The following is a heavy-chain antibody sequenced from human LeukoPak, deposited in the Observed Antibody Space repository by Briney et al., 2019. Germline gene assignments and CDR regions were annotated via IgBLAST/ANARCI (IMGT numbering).Heavy chain of an antibody. Sequence: GASVTVSCTASGYTFTTYGISWVRQAPGQGLEWMGWISAYNGNTNYAQKLQGRVTMTTDTSTSTAYMELRSLRSDDTAVYYRARVFHDSSGYYPYYFDYWGQGTLVTVSS. V-gene: IGHV1-18*01. J-gene: IGHJ4*02. D-gene: IGHD3-22*01. CDR3: ARVFHDSSGYYPYYFDY. CDR1: GYTFTTYG. CDR2: ISAYNGNT.